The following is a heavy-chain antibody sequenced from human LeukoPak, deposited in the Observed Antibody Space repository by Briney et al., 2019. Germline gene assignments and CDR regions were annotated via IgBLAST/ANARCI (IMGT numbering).Heavy chain of an antibody. CDR3: ARVGGWSSQGYYFDY. Sequence: SETLSLTCAVSGGSISSSNWWSWVRQPPGKGLEWIGEIYHSGSTNYNPSLKSRVTISVDKSKNQFSLNLSSVTAADTAVYYCARVGGWSSQGYYFDYWGQGTRVTVSS. J-gene: IGHJ4*02. CDR1: GGSISSSNW. V-gene: IGHV4-4*02. CDR2: IYHSGST. D-gene: IGHD6-13*01.